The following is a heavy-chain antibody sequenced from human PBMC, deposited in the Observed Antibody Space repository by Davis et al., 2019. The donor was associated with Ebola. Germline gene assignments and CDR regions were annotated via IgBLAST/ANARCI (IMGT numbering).Heavy chain of an antibody. CDR2: INAGNGNT. CDR3: ASDYGDYGEGHFDY. J-gene: IGHJ4*02. Sequence: AASVKVSCKASGYTFTSYAMNWVRQAPGQGLEWMGWINAGNGNTKYSQKFQGRVTITRDTSASTAYMELSSLRSEDTAVYYCASDYGDYGEGHFDYWGQGTLVTVSS. V-gene: IGHV1-3*01. D-gene: IGHD4-17*01. CDR1: GYTFTSYA.